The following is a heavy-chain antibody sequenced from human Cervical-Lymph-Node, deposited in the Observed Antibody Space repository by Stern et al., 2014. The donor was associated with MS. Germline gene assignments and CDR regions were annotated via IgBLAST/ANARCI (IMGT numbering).Heavy chain of an antibody. V-gene: IGHV1-69*01. Sequence: VQLVESGAEVKKPGASVKVSCKASGCTFSSYAISWVRQAPGQGLEWMGGIIPIFGTANSAQKFQGRVTITADESTSTAYMELSSLRSEDTAVYYCARGELKEGLVRGMDVWGQGTTVTVSS. CDR3: ARGELKEGLVRGMDV. D-gene: IGHD1-26*01. CDR2: IIPIFGTA. CDR1: GCTFSSYA. J-gene: IGHJ6*02.